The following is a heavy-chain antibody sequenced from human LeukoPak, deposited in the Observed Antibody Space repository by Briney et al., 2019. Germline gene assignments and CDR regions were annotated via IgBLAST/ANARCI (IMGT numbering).Heavy chain of an antibody. CDR3: ARLPITTGIEY. J-gene: IGHJ4*02. CDR1: GFTFSSYE. Sequence: GGSLRLSCAASGFTFSSYEMNWVRQAPGKGLEWVSYISSSGSTIYYADFVKGRFTMSRDNAKNSLYLQMSSLRAKDTALYYCARLPITTGIEYWGQGTLVSVSS. V-gene: IGHV3-48*03. D-gene: IGHD1-1*01. CDR2: ISSSGSTI.